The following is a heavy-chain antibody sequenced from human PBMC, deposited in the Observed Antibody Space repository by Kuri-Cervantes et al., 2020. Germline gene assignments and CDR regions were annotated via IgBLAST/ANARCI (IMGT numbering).Heavy chain of an antibody. Sequence: GESLKISCAASGFTFSDYYMSWIRQTPGKGLEWVTVISYDGRDTKYADSVKGRFTISRDNSKNTLYLQMSSLRAEDTAVYYCAKDGAKWARYYFDYWGQGTLVTVSS. V-gene: IGHV3-30*18. CDR1: GFTFSDYY. D-gene: IGHD1-26*01. CDR2: ISYDGRDT. CDR3: AKDGAKWARYYFDY. J-gene: IGHJ4*02.